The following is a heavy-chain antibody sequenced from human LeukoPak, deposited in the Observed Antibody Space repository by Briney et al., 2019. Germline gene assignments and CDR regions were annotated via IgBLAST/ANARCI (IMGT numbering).Heavy chain of an antibody. D-gene: IGHD3-10*01. J-gene: IGHJ5*02. Sequence: GGSLRLSCAASGFTFSSYGMHWVRQAPGKGLEWVAFIRYDGSNKYYADSVKGRFTISRDNSKNTLYLQMNSLRAEDTAVYYCAKDRKSILWFGTAWFDPWGQGTLVTVSS. V-gene: IGHV3-30*02. CDR2: IRYDGSNK. CDR1: GFTFSSYG. CDR3: AKDRKSILWFGTAWFDP.